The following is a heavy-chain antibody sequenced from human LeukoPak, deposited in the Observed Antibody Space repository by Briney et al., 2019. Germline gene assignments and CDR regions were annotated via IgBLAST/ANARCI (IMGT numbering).Heavy chain of an antibody. CDR3: ARAGSDSSGARVAFDI. V-gene: IGHV4-31*03. Sequence: SETLSLTCTVSGGSISSGGYYWSWIRQHPGKGLEWIGYIYYSGSTYYNPSLKSRVTISVDTSKNQFSLKLSSVTAADTAVYYCARAGSDSSGARVAFDIWGQGTMVTVSS. D-gene: IGHD3-22*01. J-gene: IGHJ3*02. CDR1: GGSISSGGYY. CDR2: IYYSGST.